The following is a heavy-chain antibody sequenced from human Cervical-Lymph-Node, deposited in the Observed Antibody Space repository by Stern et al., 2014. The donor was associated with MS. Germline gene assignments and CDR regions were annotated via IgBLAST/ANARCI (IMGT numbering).Heavy chain of an antibody. D-gene: IGHD5-24*01. CDR2: IHYSGTN. J-gene: IGHJ4*02. Sequence: QVQLQESGPGLVKPSQTLSLTCAVSGGSISSGEYYWSWIRQSPGKGLEWIGYIHYSGTNYYNPSLKSRVSMSVDTSKNQFSLKLSSVTAADTAVYYCSRDADAYSLVFGYWGRGTLVTVSS. V-gene: IGHV4-30-4*01. CDR1: GGSISSGEYY. CDR3: SRDADAYSLVFGY.